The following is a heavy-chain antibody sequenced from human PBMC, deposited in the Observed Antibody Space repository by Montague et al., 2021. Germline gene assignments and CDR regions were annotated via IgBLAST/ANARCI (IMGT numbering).Heavy chain of an antibody. D-gene: IGHD3-10*01. CDR2: ISTDGSSK. Sequence: SLRLSCAASGFTFSSYWMHWVRQAPGKGLVWVSRISTDGSSKTYADSVKGRFTTSRDNAKNMLYLQMNSLRAEDTAVYYCTYYKFRETPRGFDYWGQGTLVTVSA. CDR1: GFTFSSYW. V-gene: IGHV3-74*01. J-gene: IGHJ4*02. CDR3: TYYKFRETPRGFDY.